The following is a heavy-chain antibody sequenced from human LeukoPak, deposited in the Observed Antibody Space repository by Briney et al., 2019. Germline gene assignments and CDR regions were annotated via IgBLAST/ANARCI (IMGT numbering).Heavy chain of an antibody. CDR3: ARLPDVDATMVRGVTGAFDI. CDR2: IYHSGST. Sequence: SETLSLTCAVSGGSISSGGYSWSWIRQPPGKGLEWIGYIYHSGSTYYNPSLKSRVTISVDRSKNQFSLKLSSVTAADTAVYYCARLPDVDATMVRGVTGAFDIWGQGTMVTVSS. V-gene: IGHV4-30-2*01. J-gene: IGHJ3*02. CDR1: GGSISSGGYS. D-gene: IGHD3-10*01.